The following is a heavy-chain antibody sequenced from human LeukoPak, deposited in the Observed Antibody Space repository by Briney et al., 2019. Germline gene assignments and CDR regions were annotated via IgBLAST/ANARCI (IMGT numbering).Heavy chain of an antibody. CDR2: ISYDGSNK. V-gene: IGHV3-30-3*01. CDR3: ARVFYGDYSYYFDY. CDR1: GFTFSSYA. J-gene: IGHJ4*02. D-gene: IGHD4-17*01. Sequence: PGGSLRLSCAASGFTFSSYAMHWVRQAPGKGLEWVAVISYDGSNKYYADSVKGRFTISRDNSKNTLYLQMNSLRAEDTAVYYCARVFYGDYSYYFDYWGQGTLVTVSS.